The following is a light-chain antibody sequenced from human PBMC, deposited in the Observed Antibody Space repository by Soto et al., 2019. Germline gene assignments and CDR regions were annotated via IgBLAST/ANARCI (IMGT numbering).Light chain of an antibody. V-gene: IGKV3-15*01. J-gene: IGKJ3*01. CDR2: GAS. Sequence: EIVMTQSPATLSVSPGERATLSCRASQSVSSNLAWYQQKPGQAPRLLIYGASTRATGIPARFSGSGSGTDFTLTITSLQPEDVATYYCQEHYSGPPVAFGPGTKVDV. CDR3: QEHYSGPPVA. CDR1: QSVSSN.